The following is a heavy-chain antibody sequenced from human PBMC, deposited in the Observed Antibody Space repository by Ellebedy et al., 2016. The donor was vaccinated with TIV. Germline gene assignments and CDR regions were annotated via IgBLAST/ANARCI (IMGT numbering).Heavy chain of an antibody. CDR1: GFTFSSYS. Sequence: GESLKISCAASGFTFSSYSMNWVRQAPGKGLEWVSYISSSSSTIYYADSVKGRFTISRDNSKNTLYLQMNSLRAEDTAVYYCAREPITIFGVVPYYFDYWGQGTLVTVSS. CDR2: ISSSSSTI. D-gene: IGHD3-3*01. V-gene: IGHV3-48*01. CDR3: AREPITIFGVVPYYFDY. J-gene: IGHJ4*02.